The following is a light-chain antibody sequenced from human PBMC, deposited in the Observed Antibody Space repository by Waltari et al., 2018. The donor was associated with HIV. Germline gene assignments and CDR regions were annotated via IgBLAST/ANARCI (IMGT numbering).Light chain of an antibody. CDR1: STDVGGYNY. Sequence: QSALTQPASVSGSPGQSITISCTGSSTDVGGYNYVSWYQQTPGKAPNVLIYEVSNRPSGVSYRFSGSKSGNTASLVISGLQPEDEADYYCSSYTSTSARVFGGGTKVTVL. CDR3: SSYTSTSARV. J-gene: IGLJ3*02. CDR2: EVS. V-gene: IGLV2-14*01.